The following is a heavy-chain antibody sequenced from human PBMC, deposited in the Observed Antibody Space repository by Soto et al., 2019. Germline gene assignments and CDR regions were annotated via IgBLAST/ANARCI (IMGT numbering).Heavy chain of an antibody. CDR3: ARDSSTEMGRLY. V-gene: IGHV1-69*04. CDR1: GGTFSSYT. D-gene: IGHD2-8*01. CDR2: IIPILGIA. J-gene: IGHJ4*02. Sequence: SVKVSCKASGGTFSSYTISWVRQAPGQGLEWMGRIIPILGIANYAQKFQGRVTITADKSTSTAYMELSSLRSEDTAVFYCARDSSTEMGRLYWGQGTLVTVSS.